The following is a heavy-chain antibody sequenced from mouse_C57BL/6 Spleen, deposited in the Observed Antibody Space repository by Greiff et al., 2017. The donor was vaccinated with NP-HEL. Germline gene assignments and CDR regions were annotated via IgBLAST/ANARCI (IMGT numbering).Heavy chain of an antibody. V-gene: IGHV1-69*01. CDR3: ARSLPLSESYFDY. CDR1: GYTFTSYW. CDR2: IDPSDSYT. Sequence: QVHVKQPGAELVMPGASVKLSCKASGYTFTSYWMHWVKQRPGQGLEWIGEIDPSDSYTNYNQKFKGKSTLTVDKSSSTAYMQLSSLTSEDSAVYYCARSLPLSESYFDYWGQGTTLTVSS. J-gene: IGHJ2*01.